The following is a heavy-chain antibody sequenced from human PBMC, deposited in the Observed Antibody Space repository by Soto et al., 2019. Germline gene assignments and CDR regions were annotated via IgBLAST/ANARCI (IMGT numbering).Heavy chain of an antibody. V-gene: IGHV3-7*05. J-gene: IGHJ6*02. CDR1: GFSFSSYW. CDR3: ARIPWDCSSASCYHYGLDV. CDR2: IKQDGSEE. Sequence: GGSLRLSCAASGFSFSSYWMSWVRQAPGKGLEWVANIKQDGSEEYYVNSVKGRFTISRDNAKNSLYLQVNSLRAEDTAVYYCARIPWDCSSASCYHYGLDVWGQGTTVTVS. D-gene: IGHD2-2*01.